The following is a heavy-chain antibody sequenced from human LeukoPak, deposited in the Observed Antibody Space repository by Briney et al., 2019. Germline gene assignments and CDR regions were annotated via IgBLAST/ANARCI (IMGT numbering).Heavy chain of an antibody. Sequence: GGSLSLSCAASGFTVSSNYMSWVRQAPGKGLEWVSVIYSGGSTYYADSVKGRFTISRDNSKNTLFLQMNSLRAEDTAVYYCARDSVTVAGRDYWGQGTLVTVSS. D-gene: IGHD6-19*01. CDR2: IYSGGST. CDR3: ARDSVTVAGRDY. CDR1: GFTVSSNY. J-gene: IGHJ4*02. V-gene: IGHV3-53*01.